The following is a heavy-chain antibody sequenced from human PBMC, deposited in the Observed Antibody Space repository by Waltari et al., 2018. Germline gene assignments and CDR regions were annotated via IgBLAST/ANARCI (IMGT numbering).Heavy chain of an antibody. J-gene: IGHJ4*02. CDR3: ARDSSGYNYAYGY. CDR2: INAGNGNA. V-gene: IGHV1-3*01. D-gene: IGHD5-18*01. Sequence: ALHLVRRAPVQRPEWMGWINAGNGNAKYSQKFQGRVTIVRDTSASTAYMELHRLRSADTAVYYCARDSSGYNYAYGYWGQGTLVTVSS. CDR1: A.